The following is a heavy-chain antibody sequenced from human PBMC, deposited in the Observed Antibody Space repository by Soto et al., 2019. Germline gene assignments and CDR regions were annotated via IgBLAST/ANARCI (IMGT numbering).Heavy chain of an antibody. V-gene: IGHV3-9*01. J-gene: IGHJ6*02. D-gene: IGHD2-15*01. Sequence: GGSLRLSCAASGFTFDDYAMHWVRQAPGKGLEWVSSISWNSGHIGYADSVKGRFTISRDSAKNSLHLQMNSLRVEDTALYYCEKGSGGTYFYYGMDGSGQGTTVTVSS. CDR1: GFTFDDYA. CDR3: EKGSGGTYFYYGMDG. CDR2: ISWNSGHI.